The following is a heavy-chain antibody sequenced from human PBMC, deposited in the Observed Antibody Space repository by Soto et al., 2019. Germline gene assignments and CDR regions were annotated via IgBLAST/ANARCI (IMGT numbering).Heavy chain of an antibody. CDR3: ARGGITMAWNYYYYGMDA. CDR2: IIPTGST. V-gene: IGHV4-34*01. CDR1: GGSVSCQY. D-gene: IGHD3-10*01. Sequence: SETLSLTCGVSGGSVSCQYWSWIRQPPGKGLEWVGEIIPTGSTTYNPSLKSRLSISLDTSKNQVSLNLSSVSAADTAVYYCARGGITMAWNYYYYGMDAWGQGTTVTAP. J-gene: IGHJ6*02.